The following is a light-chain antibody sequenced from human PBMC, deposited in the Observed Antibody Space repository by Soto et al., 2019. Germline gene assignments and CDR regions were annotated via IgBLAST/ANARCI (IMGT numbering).Light chain of an antibody. J-gene: IGKJ1*01. CDR3: MQALQTPRT. CDR2: LGS. V-gene: IGKV2-28*01. Sequence: IVMTQSPLSLTVTPGEPASISCKSTQRLLHSNGNTFLDWYMPKPGQSPPLLIYLGSRRAHGAPDRVSGSGSGTDFTLRISTVEADDAGIYYCMQALQTPRTFGQGTKREI. CDR1: QRLLHSNGNTF.